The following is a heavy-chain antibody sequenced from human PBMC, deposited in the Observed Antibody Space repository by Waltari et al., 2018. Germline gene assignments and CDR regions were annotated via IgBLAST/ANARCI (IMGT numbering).Heavy chain of an antibody. D-gene: IGHD3-3*01. CDR2: ISYDGYDK. Sequence: QVQLAESGGGVVQPGRSLRLSCAASGFIFSSYGMHWVRQAPGKGREWVAGISYDGYDKNYADSLQGRVTISRDNSQNTLYLQLNSLRPDDTAVYYCAKVFLEWQTDNWIDTWGQGTLVTVSS. CDR1: GFIFSSYG. J-gene: IGHJ5*02. CDR3: AKVFLEWQTDNWIDT. V-gene: IGHV3-30*18.